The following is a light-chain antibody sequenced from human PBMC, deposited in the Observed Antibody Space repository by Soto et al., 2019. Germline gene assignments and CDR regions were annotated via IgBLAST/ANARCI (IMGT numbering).Light chain of an antibody. CDR2: DAS. V-gene: IGKV3-11*01. CDR1: QSVSSY. CDR3: QQRSNWPPWT. J-gene: IGKJ1*01. Sequence: EIVLTQSPATLSLSPGERATLSCRASQSVSSYLAWYQQKPGQAPRLLIYDASNRATGIPARFSGSGSVTDFTLTISSLEHEDFAVYYCQQRSNWPPWTFGQGTKVEIK.